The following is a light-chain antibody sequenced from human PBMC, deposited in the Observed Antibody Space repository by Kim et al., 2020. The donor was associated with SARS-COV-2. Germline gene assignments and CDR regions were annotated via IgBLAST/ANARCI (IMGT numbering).Light chain of an antibody. Sequence: SSELTQDPAVSVALGQTVRITCQGDSLRSYYATWYQQKPRQAPLPVIFGRNNRPSGSPDRFSGSTSGNTASLTISGAQAEDEADFYCQSWDSGGNVVFGGGTQLTVL. J-gene: IGLJ2*01. CDR1: SLRSYY. CDR2: GRN. CDR3: QSWDSGGNVV. V-gene: IGLV3-19*01.